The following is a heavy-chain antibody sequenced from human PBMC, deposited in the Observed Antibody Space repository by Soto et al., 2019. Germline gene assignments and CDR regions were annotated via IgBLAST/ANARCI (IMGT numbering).Heavy chain of an antibody. J-gene: IGHJ4*02. V-gene: IGHV4-30-2*01. D-gene: IGHD6-13*01. CDR1: GGSISSGGYS. CDR3: AREGGAAAGNYYFDY. CDR2: IYHSGST. Sequence: QLQLQESGSGLVKPSQTLSLTCAVSGGSISSGGYSWSWIRQPPGKGLEWIGYIYHSGSTYYNPSLKSRVTISVDRSKNQFSLKLCSVTAADTAVYYCAREGGAAAGNYYFDYWGQGTLVTVSS.